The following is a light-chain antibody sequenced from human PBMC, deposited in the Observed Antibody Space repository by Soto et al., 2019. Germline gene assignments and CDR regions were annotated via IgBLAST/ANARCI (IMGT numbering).Light chain of an antibody. Sequence: VMTQSPVTLSVSPGERATLSCRASQSVNINLAWYQQRPGQAPRLLVYGASTRPTDIPARFSGSGSGTDFTLTIDSLQSEDFAVYYCHQYNYWPGTFGQGTKLDIK. J-gene: IGKJ2*01. V-gene: IGKV3-15*01. CDR3: HQYNYWPGT. CDR2: GAS. CDR1: QSVNIN.